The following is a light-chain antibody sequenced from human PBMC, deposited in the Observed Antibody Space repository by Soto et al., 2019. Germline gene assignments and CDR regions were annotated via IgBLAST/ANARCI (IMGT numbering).Light chain of an antibody. Sequence: DIQMTQSPSSLSASVGDRVTITCRASQSISSYLNWYQQKPGKAPKLLSYAASSLQSGVPSRFGGSGSGTDFTLTISSLQPEDFATYYCQQSYSTPQTFGQGTKVEIK. CDR3: QQSYSTPQT. CDR1: QSISSY. V-gene: IGKV1-39*01. J-gene: IGKJ1*01. CDR2: AAS.